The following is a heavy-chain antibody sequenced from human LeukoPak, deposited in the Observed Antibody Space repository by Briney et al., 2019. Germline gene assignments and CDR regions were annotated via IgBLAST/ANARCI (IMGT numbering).Heavy chain of an antibody. CDR3: TRDFGRSSYYFDF. Sequence: GGSLRLSCAAYGFTFSSYWMSWVRQAPGKGLGCISGFSGSGGSTYYADSVKGRFTISRDNAENSLFLQMNRLRVEDTAVYYCTRDFGRSSYYFDFWGQGTLVTVSS. CDR2: FSGSGGST. CDR1: GFTFSSYW. V-gene: IGHV3-23*01. J-gene: IGHJ4*02. D-gene: IGHD3-3*01.